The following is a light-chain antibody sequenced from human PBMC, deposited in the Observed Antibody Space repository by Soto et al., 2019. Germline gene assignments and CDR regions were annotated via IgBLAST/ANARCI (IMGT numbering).Light chain of an antibody. CDR1: QTFKNY. CDR3: QQSYLRLQS. CDR2: AAS. Sequence: DVQMTQSPSSLSAAVGDTVTITCRAGQTFKNYLNWYQHKPGKAPKLLIYAASSLQSGVPPRFSASASGTDFTLTITNLQPEDVATYYCQQSYLRLQSFGQGTKLQI. V-gene: IGKV1-39*01. J-gene: IGKJ2*03.